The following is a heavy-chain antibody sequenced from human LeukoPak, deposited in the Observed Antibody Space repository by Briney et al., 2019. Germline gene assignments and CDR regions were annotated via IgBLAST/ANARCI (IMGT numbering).Heavy chain of an antibody. J-gene: IGHJ3*02. CDR3: ARIRKGQATYSSGWYSGRRAFDI. CDR2: INHSGST. V-gene: IGHV4-34*01. CDR1: GGSFSGYY. Sequence: SETLSLTCAVYGGSFSGYYWSWIRQPPGKGLEWIGEINHSGSTNFNPSLKSRVTISVDTSKNQFSLKLSSVTAADTAVYYCARIRKGQATYSSGWYSGRRAFDIWGQGTMVTVSS. D-gene: IGHD6-19*01.